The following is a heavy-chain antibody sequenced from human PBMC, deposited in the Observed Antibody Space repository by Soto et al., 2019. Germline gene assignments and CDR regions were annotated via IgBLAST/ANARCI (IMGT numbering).Heavy chain of an antibody. J-gene: IGHJ4*02. D-gene: IGHD5-12*01. V-gene: IGHV3-23*01. CDR1: GFTFSTYA. CDR2: ISGSGDST. Sequence: GGSLRLSCAASGFTFSTYAMIWVRQAPGKGLEWVSAISGSGDSTYYADSVKGRFTISRDNSKNTLYLQMSSLRAEDTAIYYCAKDSFIKLRGDDSYWGQGTLVTVS. CDR3: AKDSFIKLRGDDSY.